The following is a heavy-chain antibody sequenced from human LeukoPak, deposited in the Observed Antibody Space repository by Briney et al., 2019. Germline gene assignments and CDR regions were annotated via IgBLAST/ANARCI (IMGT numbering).Heavy chain of an antibody. Sequence: ASVRVSCKASGYTFTSYGIIWVRQAPGQGLEWMGWINAGNGNTKYSQKFQGRVTITRDTSASTAYMELSSLRSEDTAVYYCAREYSSSWNYYGMDVWGQGTTVTVSS. CDR1: GYTFTSYG. J-gene: IGHJ6*02. CDR2: INAGNGNT. CDR3: AREYSSSWNYYGMDV. V-gene: IGHV1-3*01. D-gene: IGHD6-13*01.